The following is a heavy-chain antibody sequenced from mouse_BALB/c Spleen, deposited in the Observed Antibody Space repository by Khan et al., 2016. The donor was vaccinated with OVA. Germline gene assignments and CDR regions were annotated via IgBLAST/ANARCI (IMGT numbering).Heavy chain of an antibody. J-gene: IGHJ4*01. CDR1: GYTFRNNG. CDR3: ARVGYNGTMDS. V-gene: IGHV9-3-1*01. D-gene: IGHD2-14*01. Sequence: QIQSVQSGPELKKPGETVKISCKASGYTFRNNGMNWVKQTPGKGLKWMGWINTYTGDPTYADDFKGRFAFSLETSADTAYLQINNLKNEDTATYFCARVGYNGTMDSWGEGTSVTVSS. CDR2: INTYTGDP.